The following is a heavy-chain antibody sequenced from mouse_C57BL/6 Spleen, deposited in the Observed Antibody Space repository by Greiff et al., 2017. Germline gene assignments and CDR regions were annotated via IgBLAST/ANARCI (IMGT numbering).Heavy chain of an antibody. Sequence: VQLQQSGAELVRPGASVKLSCTASGFNIKDYYMHWVKQRPEQGLEWIGRIDPEYGDTEYAPKFQGKATMTADTSSNTAYLQLSSLTSEDTSVYYCTTASRAYPYYFDYWGQGTTLTVSS. CDR2: IDPEYGDT. CDR3: TTASRAYPYYFDY. CDR1: GFNIKDYY. V-gene: IGHV14-1*01. D-gene: IGHD2-10*01. J-gene: IGHJ2*01.